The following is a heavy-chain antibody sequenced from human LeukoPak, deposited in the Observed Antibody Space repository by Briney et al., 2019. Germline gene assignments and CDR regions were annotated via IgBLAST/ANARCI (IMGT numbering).Heavy chain of an antibody. CDR2: INSDGSTT. Sequence: GGSLRLSCAASGFTFSGYWMQWVRQAPGKGLVWVSRINSDGSTTTYADSVKGRFTISRDNAKNTLYLQMNSLRAEDTAVYHCAAYSSGYYIGALEIWGQGTMVTISS. CDR3: AAYSSGYYIGALEI. D-gene: IGHD3-22*01. CDR1: GFTFSGYW. V-gene: IGHV3-74*01. J-gene: IGHJ3*02.